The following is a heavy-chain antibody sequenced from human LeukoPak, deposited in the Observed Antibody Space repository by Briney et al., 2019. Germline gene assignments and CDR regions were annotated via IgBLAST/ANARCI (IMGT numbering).Heavy chain of an antibody. CDR1: GYTFTNYG. Sequence: ASVKVSCKASGYTFTNYGITWVRQAPGQGLEWMGWISAYNGDTNYAQRFQGRITMTTDTSTRTAYMELRSLRSDDTAVYYCARVAGIVGATIDYWGQGTLVTVSS. CDR3: ARVAGIVGATIDY. J-gene: IGHJ4*02. CDR2: ISAYNGDT. V-gene: IGHV1-18*01. D-gene: IGHD1-26*01.